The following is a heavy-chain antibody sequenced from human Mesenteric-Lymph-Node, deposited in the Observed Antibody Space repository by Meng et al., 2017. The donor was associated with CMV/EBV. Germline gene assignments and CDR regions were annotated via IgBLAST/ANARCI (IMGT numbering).Heavy chain of an antibody. Sequence: VSSNSAAWNWIRQSPSRGLEWLGRAYYRSKWYSDYAVSVKSRMTINPETNKNQFSLQVNSVTPEDTAVYYCVRSAMPTAAIRYYFDFWGQGTLVTVSS. D-gene: IGHD2-2*02. CDR1: VSSNSAA. CDR2: AYYRSKWYS. CDR3: VRSAMPTAAIRYYFDF. V-gene: IGHV6-1*01. J-gene: IGHJ4*02.